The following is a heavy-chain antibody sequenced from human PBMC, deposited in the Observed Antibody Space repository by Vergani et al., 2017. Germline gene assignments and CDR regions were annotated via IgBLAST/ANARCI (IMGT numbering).Heavy chain of an antibody. Sequence: QVQLQESGPGLVKPSQTLSLTCTVSGGSVSSGDYYWSRIRQPPGKGLEWIGYIYYSGSTYYNPSLKSRLTISVDTSKNQFSLKLSSVTAADTAVYYCARDKHYYDSSGYYYAFDIWGQGTMVTVSS. V-gene: IGHV4-30-4*08. J-gene: IGHJ3*02. CDR1: GGSVSSGDYY. CDR2: IYYSGST. CDR3: ARDKHYYDSSGYYYAFDI. D-gene: IGHD3-22*01.